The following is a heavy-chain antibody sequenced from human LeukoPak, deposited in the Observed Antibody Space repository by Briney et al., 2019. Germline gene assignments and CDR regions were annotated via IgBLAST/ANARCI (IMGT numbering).Heavy chain of an antibody. CDR1: GGSFSGYY. J-gene: IGHJ4*02. D-gene: IGHD6-19*01. CDR2: INHSGST. Sequence: PSETLSLTCAVYGGSFSGYYWSWIRQPPGKGLEWIGEINHSGSTNYNPTLKSRVTISVDTSKNQFSLKLGSVTAADTAVYYCARAISTVAGGGTFDYWGQGTLVTVSS. CDR3: ARAISTVAGGGTFDY. V-gene: IGHV4-34*01.